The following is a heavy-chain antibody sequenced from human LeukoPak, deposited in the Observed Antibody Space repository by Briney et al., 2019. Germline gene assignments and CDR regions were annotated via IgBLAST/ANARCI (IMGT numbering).Heavy chain of an antibody. CDR2: INPSSGGT. Sequence: ASVKVSCKASGYTFTSYAMNWVRQAPGQGLEWMGWINPSSGGTNFAQKFQGRVTMTRDTSIRTTYMELSRLRSDDTAVYYCARRSYNYPHYDNWGQGTLVTVSS. CDR3: ARRSYNYPHYDN. J-gene: IGHJ4*02. CDR1: GYTFTSYA. D-gene: IGHD5-24*01. V-gene: IGHV1-2*02.